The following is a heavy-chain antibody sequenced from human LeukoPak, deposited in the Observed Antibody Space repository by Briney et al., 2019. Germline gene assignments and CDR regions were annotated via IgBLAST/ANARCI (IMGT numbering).Heavy chain of an antibody. CDR3: ARDAGKDCYNYYGMDV. CDR2: ISYDGSNK. D-gene: IGHD3-10*01. Sequence: PGGSLRLSCAASGFTFSSYAMHWVRQAPGKGLEWVAVISYDGSNKYYADSVKGRFTISRDNSKNTLYLQMNSLRAEDTAVHYCARDAGKDCYNYYGMDVWGQGTTVTVSS. CDR1: GFTFSSYA. V-gene: IGHV3-30-3*01. J-gene: IGHJ6*02.